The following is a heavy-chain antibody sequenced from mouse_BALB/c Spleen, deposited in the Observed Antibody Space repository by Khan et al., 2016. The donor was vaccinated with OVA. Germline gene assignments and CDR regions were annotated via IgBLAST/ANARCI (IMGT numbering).Heavy chain of an antibody. Sequence: QIQLVQSGPELKKPRETVKISCKASGHTFTKYGMNWVKQAPGKSLKWMGWINTYTGEPTYADDFSGRFAFSLETSASTAYLQINNLKNEDTATYFCARPPYFSYVMDNWGQGTSVTVSS. CDR3: ARPPYFSYVMDN. CDR1: GHTFTKYG. J-gene: IGHJ4*01. CDR2: INTYTGEP. D-gene: IGHD2-10*01. V-gene: IGHV9-3-1*01.